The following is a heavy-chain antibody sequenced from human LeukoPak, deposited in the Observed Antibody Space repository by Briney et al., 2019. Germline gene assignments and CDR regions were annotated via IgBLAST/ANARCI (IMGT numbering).Heavy chain of an antibody. D-gene: IGHD6-13*01. Sequence: GGSLRLSCAASGFTFTSYAMTWVRQAPGKGLEWVSDIGGSGSSTYFADSVRGRFTISRDNSKNTLYLQMNSLTAEDTAVYYCARVVTGQLVSYYYYYMDVWGKGTTVTVSS. CDR2: IGGSGSST. CDR3: ARVVTGQLVSYYYYYMDV. J-gene: IGHJ6*03. V-gene: IGHV3-23*01. CDR1: GFTFTSYA.